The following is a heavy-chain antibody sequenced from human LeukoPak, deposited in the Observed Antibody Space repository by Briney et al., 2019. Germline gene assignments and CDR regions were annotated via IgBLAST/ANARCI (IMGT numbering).Heavy chain of an antibody. J-gene: IGHJ4*02. Sequence: ASVEVSCTVSGYTLTELSMHWVRQAPGKGLEWMGGSDPEDGETIYAQKFQGRVTMTEDTSTDTAYMELSSLRSEDTAVYYCATFNYYDSSGYYVHIDYWGQGTLVTVSS. CDR2: SDPEDGET. CDR3: ATFNYYDSSGYYVHIDY. D-gene: IGHD3-22*01. V-gene: IGHV1-24*01. CDR1: GYTLTELS.